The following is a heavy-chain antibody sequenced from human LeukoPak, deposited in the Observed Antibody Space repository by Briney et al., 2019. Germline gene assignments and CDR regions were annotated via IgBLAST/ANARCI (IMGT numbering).Heavy chain of an antibody. D-gene: IGHD3-3*01. CDR1: GYSFTSYW. CDR3: ARNIQGLWSGYSRPRGGYYYYYMDV. Sequence: GESLKISCKGSGYSFTSYWIGWVRQMPGKGLEWMGIIYPGDSDTRYSASFQGQVTISADKSISTAYLQWSSLKASDTAMYYCARNIQGLWSGYSRPRGGYYYYYMDVWGKGTTVTVSS. V-gene: IGHV5-51*01. J-gene: IGHJ6*03. CDR2: IYPGDSDT.